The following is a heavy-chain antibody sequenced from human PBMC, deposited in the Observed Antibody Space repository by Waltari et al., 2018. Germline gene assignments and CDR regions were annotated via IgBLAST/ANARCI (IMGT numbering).Heavy chain of an antibody. V-gene: IGHV3-74*01. CDR1: GFTFSSYS. D-gene: IGHD3-16*01. J-gene: IGHJ5*02. CDR2: INSDGSST. Sequence: EVQLVESGGGLVQPGGSLRLSCADSGFTFSSYSMNWVRQAPGKGLEWVSRINSDGSSTSYAYSVKGRFTISRDNAKNTLYLQMNSLRSEDTAVYYCARDSDAFGWFDPWGQGTLVTVSS. CDR3: ARDSDAFGWFDP.